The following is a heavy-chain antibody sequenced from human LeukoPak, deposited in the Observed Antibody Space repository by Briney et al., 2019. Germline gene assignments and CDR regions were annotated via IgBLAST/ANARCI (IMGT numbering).Heavy chain of an antibody. J-gene: IGHJ4*02. CDR1: GGSISNKY. V-gene: IGHV4-39*07. CDR2: IYYSGST. Sequence: SETLSLTCTVSGGSISNKYWGWIRQPPGKGLEWIGSIYYSGSTYYNPSLKSRVTISVDTSKNQFSLKLSSVTAADTAVYYCARGLSSGYGRIYWGQGTLVTVSS. D-gene: IGHD3-22*01. CDR3: ARGLSSGYGRIY.